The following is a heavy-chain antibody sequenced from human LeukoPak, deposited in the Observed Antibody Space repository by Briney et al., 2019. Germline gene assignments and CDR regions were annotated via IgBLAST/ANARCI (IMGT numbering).Heavy chain of an antibody. CDR2: IYTSGST. V-gene: IGHV4-4*07. J-gene: IGHJ6*02. CDR3: ARVGRLGVAGTEPYYYYGMDV. D-gene: IGHD6-19*01. Sequence: PSETLSLTCTVSGGSISSYYWSWIRQPAGKGLEWIGRIYTSGSTNYNPSLKSRVTMSVDTSKNQFSLKLSSVTAADTAVYYCARVGRLGVAGTEPYYYYGMDVWGQGTTVTVSS. CDR1: GGSISSYY.